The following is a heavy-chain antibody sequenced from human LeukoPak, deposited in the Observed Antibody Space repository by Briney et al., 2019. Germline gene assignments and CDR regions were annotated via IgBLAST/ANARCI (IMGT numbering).Heavy chain of an antibody. D-gene: IGHD2-2*01. CDR2: IHGGGST. J-gene: IGHJ3*02. CDR3: ARATSLDKGFDI. V-gene: IGHV3-53*01. Sequence: PGGSLRLSCAASGFTVSGNYMTWVRQASGKGLEWVSLIHGGGSTYYADSVKGRFTISRDNSKNTLYLQMSSLRVEDTAVYFCARATSLDKGFDIWGQGTMVTVSS. CDR1: GFTVSGNY.